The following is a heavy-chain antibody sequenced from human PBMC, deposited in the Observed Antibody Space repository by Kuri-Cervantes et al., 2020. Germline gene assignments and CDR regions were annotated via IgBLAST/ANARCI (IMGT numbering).Heavy chain of an antibody. D-gene: IGHD5-12*01. V-gene: IGHV1-46*01. J-gene: IGHJ4*02. CDR1: GYTFTSYY. CDR2: INPSGGST. Sequence: ASVKVSCKASGYTFTSYYMHWVRQAPGQGLEWMGIINPSGGSTSYAQKFQGRVTMTRDTSISTAYMELSSLRSEDTAVYYCARGYDHIDIVATMADYWGQGTLVTVSS. CDR3: ARGYDHIDIVATMADY.